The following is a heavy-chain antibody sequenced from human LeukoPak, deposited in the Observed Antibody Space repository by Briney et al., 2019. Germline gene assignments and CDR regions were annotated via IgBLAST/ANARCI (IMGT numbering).Heavy chain of an antibody. D-gene: IGHD3-3*01. CDR1: GGSIRSYY. CDR3: ARDEGYDFWSGYRGSWFDP. J-gene: IGHJ5*02. Sequence: SETLSLTCTVSGGSIRSYYWSWIRRPPGKGLEWIGYIYYSGSTNYNPSLKSRVTISVDTSKNQFSLKLSSVTAADTAVYYCARDEGYDFWSGYRGSWFDPWGQGTLVTVSS. V-gene: IGHV4-59*01. CDR2: IYYSGST.